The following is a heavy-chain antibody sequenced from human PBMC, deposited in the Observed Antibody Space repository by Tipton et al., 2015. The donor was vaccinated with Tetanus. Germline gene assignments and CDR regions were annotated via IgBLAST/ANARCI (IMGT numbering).Heavy chain of an antibody. CDR1: GFRFSYSG. J-gene: IGHJ4*02. CDR2: IAFDGKNE. V-gene: IGHV3-30*18. D-gene: IGHD2-15*01. CDR3: AKEFQRARIRFFDS. Sequence: SLRLSCAASGFRFSYSGMHWVRQAPGKGLEWVAVIAFDGKNERYADSVKGRFIISRDNSKNTLYLQMNSLRPEDTAVYYCAKEFQRARIRFFDSWGLGTQVTASS.